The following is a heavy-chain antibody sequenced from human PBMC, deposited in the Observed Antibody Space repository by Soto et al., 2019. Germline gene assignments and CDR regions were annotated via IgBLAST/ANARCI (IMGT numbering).Heavy chain of an antibody. Sequence: QVRLVQHGAEVKKPGSSVTVSCKASGGTFSNYAITWLRLAPGQGLEWLGGIIPVFGTVNYAQKFPGRVTITADESTSTAYMELNRLRSEDTAVYYCARDNPYTNSFGNWFDPWGQGTLVIVS. D-gene: IGHD6-13*01. V-gene: IGHV1-69*01. CDR3: ARDNPYTNSFGNWFDP. CDR1: GGTFSNYA. J-gene: IGHJ5*02. CDR2: IIPVFGTV.